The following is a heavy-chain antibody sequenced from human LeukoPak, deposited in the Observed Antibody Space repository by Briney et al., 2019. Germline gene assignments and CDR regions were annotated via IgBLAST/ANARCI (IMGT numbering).Heavy chain of an antibody. Sequence: PSETLSLTCTVSGGSISSYYWSWIRQPPGKGLEWIGYIYYSGSTNYNPSLKSRVTISVDTSKNQFSLKLSSVTAADTAVYYCARDLGSHPANWFDPWGQGTLVTVSS. D-gene: IGHD6-13*01. CDR1: GGSISSYY. CDR2: IYYSGST. CDR3: ARDLGSHPANWFDP. J-gene: IGHJ5*02. V-gene: IGHV4-59*01.